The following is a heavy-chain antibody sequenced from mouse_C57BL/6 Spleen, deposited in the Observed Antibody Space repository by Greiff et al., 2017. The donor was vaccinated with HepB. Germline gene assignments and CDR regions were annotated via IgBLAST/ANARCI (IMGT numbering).Heavy chain of an antibody. CDR1: GYTFTSYW. CDR2: INPSNGGT. J-gene: IGHJ4*01. Sequence: QVQLQQPGTELVKPGASVKLSCKASGYTFTSYWMHWVKQRPGQGLEWIGNINPSNGGTNYNEKFKSKATLTVDKSSSTAYMQLSSLTSEDSAVYYWARGGLYYDYDDAMDYWGQGTSVTVSS. V-gene: IGHV1-53*01. D-gene: IGHD2-4*01. CDR3: ARGGLYYDYDDAMDY.